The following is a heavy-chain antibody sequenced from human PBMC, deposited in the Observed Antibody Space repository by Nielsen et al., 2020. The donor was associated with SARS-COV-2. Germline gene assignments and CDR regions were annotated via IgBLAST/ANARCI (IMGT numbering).Heavy chain of an antibody. CDR1: GYTFTSYG. CDR3: ASPNRVDGMDV. Sequence: ASVKVSCKASGYTFTSYGISWVRQAPGQGLEWMGWISAYNGNTNYAQKFQGRVTMTRNTSISTAYMELSSLRSEDTAVYYCASPNRVDGMDVWGQGTTVTVSS. J-gene: IGHJ6*02. V-gene: IGHV1-18*01. D-gene: IGHD1-14*01. CDR2: ISAYNGNT.